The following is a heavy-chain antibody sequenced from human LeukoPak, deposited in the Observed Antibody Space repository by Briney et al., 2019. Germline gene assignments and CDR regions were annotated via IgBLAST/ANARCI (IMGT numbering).Heavy chain of an antibody. J-gene: IGHJ4*02. D-gene: IGHD6-19*01. V-gene: IGHV4-39*07. Sequence: SDTLSLTCSVSGGSIFSSSFSWGWIRQPPGKRLEWIGNFYLDGRTYYNPSLKSRVTISVDTSKNQFSLKLSSVTAADTAVYYCASPGYSSGWYPYNAGQLDYWGQGTLVTVSS. CDR3: ASPGYSSGWYPYNAGQLDY. CDR1: GGSIFSSSFS. CDR2: FYLDGRT.